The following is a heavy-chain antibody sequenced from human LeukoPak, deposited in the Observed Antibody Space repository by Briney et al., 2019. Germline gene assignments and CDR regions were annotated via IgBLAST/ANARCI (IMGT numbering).Heavy chain of an antibody. V-gene: IGHV4-39*01. CDR1: GGAISSGSYN. J-gene: IGHJ4*02. Sequence: PSETLSLTCSVSGGAISSGSYNWGWIRQPPGKGLEWIGSIYYSGSPSHNPSLKSRVTISVDTSKNQFSLNLSSVTAADTAIYFCARLHRISPGPDYWGQGTLVTVSS. CDR3: ARLHRISPGPDY. D-gene: IGHD3-3*02. CDR2: IYYSGSP.